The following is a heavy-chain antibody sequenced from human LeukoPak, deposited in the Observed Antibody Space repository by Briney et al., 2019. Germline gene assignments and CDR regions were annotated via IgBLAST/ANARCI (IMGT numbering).Heavy chain of an antibody. J-gene: IGHJ4*02. D-gene: IGHD3-22*01. Sequence: SETLSLTCAVSGGSISSSNWWSWVRQPPGKGLEWIGEIYHSGSTNYNPSLKSRVTISVDKSKNQFSLKLSSVTAADTAVYYCARGYDSSAYYPFNYWGQGTLVTVSS. CDR2: IYHSGST. CDR1: GGSISSSNW. V-gene: IGHV4-4*02. CDR3: ARGYDSSAYYPFNY.